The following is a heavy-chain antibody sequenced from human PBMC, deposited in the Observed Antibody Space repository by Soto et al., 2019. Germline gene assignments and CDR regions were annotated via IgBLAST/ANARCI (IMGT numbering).Heavy chain of an antibody. V-gene: IGHV1-69*13. J-gene: IGHJ4*02. CDR1: GGTFSSYA. D-gene: IGHD6-6*01. Sequence: ASVKVSCKASGGTFSSYAISWVRQAPGQGLEWMGGIIPIFGTANYAQKFQGRVTITADESTSTAYMELSSLGAEDTAVYYCARGGAQKYSSQPFDYWGQGTLVTVSS. CDR3: ARGGAQKYSSQPFDY. CDR2: IIPIFGTA.